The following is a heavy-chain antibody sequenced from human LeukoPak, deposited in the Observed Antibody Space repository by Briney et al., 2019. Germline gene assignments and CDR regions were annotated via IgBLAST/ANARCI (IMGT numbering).Heavy chain of an antibody. V-gene: IGHV1-24*01. Sequence: CASVKVSCKVSGYTLTELSMHWVRQAPGKGLEWMGGFDPEDGETIYAQKFQGRVTMTEDTSTDTAYMELSSLRSEDTAVYYCATVTMVRGDYYGMDVWGQGTTVTVSS. CDR3: ATVTMVRGDYYGMDV. J-gene: IGHJ6*02. CDR1: GYTLTELS. CDR2: FDPEDGET. D-gene: IGHD3-10*01.